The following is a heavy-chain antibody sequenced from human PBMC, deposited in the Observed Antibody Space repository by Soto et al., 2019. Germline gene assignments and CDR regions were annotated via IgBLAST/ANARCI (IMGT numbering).Heavy chain of an antibody. V-gene: IGHV1-18*01. J-gene: IGHJ4*02. CDR2: ISAYNGNT. Sequence: ASVKVSCKASGYTFTTYGISWVRQAPGQGLEWMGWISAYNGNTKYAQKLQDRVTMTTDTPTSTAYMELRSLRSDDTAVYYCARVRQRFLDWLLPLYWGQGTLVTVSS. D-gene: IGHD3-3*01. CDR1: GYTFTTYG. CDR3: ARVRQRFLDWLLPLY.